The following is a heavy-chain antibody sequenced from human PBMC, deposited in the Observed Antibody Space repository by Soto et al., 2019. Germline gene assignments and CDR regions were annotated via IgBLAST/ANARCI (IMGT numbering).Heavy chain of an antibody. V-gene: IGHV3-30*18. J-gene: IGHJ6*03. Sequence: GGSLRLSCAASGFTFSSYGMHWVRQAPGKGLEWVAVISYDGSNKYYADSVKGRFTISRDNSKNTLYLQMNSLRAEDTAVYYCAKGTTYGPGPMDVWGKGTTVTVSS. CDR2: ISYDGSNK. CDR3: AKGTTYGPGPMDV. D-gene: IGHD1-1*01. CDR1: GFTFSSYG.